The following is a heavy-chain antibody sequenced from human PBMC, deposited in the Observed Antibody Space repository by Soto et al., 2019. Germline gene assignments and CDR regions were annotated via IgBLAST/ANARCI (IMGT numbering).Heavy chain of an antibody. D-gene: IGHD2-21*01. CDR3: AKDLFTVVVNAIDLDAFDI. CDR2: ISGSGGST. V-gene: IGHV3-23*01. J-gene: IGHJ3*02. Sequence: EVQLLESGGGLVQPGGSLRLSCAASGFTFSSYAMSWVRQAPGKGLEWVSAISGSGGSTYYADSVKGRFTISRDNSKNPLYLQMNSLRAEDTAVYYCAKDLFTVVVNAIDLDAFDIWGQGTMVTVSS. CDR1: GFTFSSYA.